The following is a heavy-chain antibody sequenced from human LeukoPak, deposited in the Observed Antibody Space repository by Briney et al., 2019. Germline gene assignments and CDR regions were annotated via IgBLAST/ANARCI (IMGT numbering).Heavy chain of an antibody. CDR3: ARDADSSGWSTFDY. Sequence: SETLSLTCTVSGGSVSSGSYYWSWIRQPPGKGLEWIGYIYYSGSTNYNPSLKSRVTISVDTSKSQFSLKLSSVTAADTAVYYCARDADSSGWSTFDYWGQGTLVTVSS. CDR1: GGSVSSGSYY. CDR2: IYYSGST. J-gene: IGHJ4*02. D-gene: IGHD6-19*01. V-gene: IGHV4-61*01.